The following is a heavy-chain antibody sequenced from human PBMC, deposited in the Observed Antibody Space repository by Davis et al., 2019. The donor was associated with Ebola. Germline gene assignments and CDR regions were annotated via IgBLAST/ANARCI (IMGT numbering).Heavy chain of an antibody. CDR1: GGSISSGGYY. V-gene: IGHV4-61*08. Sequence: MPSETLSLTCTVSGGSISSGGYYWSWIRQHPGKGLEWIGYIYYSGSTNYNPSLKSRVTISVDTSKNQFSLKLSSVTAADTAVYYCARGALHGGAWFDPWGQGTLITVSS. J-gene: IGHJ5*02. D-gene: IGHD5-24*01. CDR2: IYYSGST. CDR3: ARGALHGGAWFDP.